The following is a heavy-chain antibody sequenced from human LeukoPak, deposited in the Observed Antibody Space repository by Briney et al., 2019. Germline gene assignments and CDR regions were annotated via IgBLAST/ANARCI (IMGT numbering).Heavy chain of an antibody. Sequence: GGSLRLSCAASGFTFSSYEMNWVRQAPGKGLEWVSYISSSGSTIYYADSVKGRFTISRDNAKNSLYLQMNSLRAEDTAVYYCAREDMVGFGAFDIWGQGTMVTASS. D-gene: IGHD2-15*01. CDR3: AREDMVGFGAFDI. CDR2: ISSSGSTI. J-gene: IGHJ3*02. CDR1: GFTFSSYE. V-gene: IGHV3-48*03.